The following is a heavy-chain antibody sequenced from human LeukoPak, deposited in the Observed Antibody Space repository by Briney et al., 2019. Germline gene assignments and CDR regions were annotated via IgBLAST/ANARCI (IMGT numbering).Heavy chain of an antibody. D-gene: IGHD6-6*01. CDR2: ISYDGSNK. CDR1: GFTFSSYA. Sequence: GGSLRLSCAASGFTFSSYAMHWVRQAPGKGLEWVAVISYDGSNKYYADSVKGRFTISRDNSKNTLYLQMNSLRVEDTAVYYCARGQPPPPFSSIAARSRFDPWGQGTLVTVSS. V-gene: IGHV3-30-3*01. J-gene: IGHJ5*02. CDR3: ARGQPPPPFSSIAARSRFDP.